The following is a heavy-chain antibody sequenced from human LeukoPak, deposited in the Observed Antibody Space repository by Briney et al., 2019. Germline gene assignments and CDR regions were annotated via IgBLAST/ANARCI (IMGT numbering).Heavy chain of an antibody. CDR1: GYTFTGYY. V-gene: IGHV1-2*02. Sequence: ASVKVSCKASGYTFTGYYMHWVRQAPGQGLEWMGWINPNSGGTNYAQKFQGRVTMTRDTSISTAYMELSRLRSDDTAVYYRARAPYSSGWYEGRFDYWGQGTLVTVSS. D-gene: IGHD6-19*01. J-gene: IGHJ4*02. CDR3: ARAPYSSGWYEGRFDY. CDR2: INPNSGGT.